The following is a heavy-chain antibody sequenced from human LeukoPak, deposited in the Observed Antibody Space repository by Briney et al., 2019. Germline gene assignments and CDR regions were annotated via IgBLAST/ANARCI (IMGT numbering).Heavy chain of an antibody. D-gene: IGHD6-13*01. CDR2: FNPEDGET. CDR3: ATIRKGIAAAGTTPSDY. CDR1: GYTLTELS. Sequence: GASVKVSCKVSGYTLTELSMHWVRQAPGKGLERKGGFNPEDGETIYAQKFQGRVTMTEDTSTDTAYMELSSLRSEDTAVYYCATIRKGIAAAGTTPSDYWGQGTLVTVSS. J-gene: IGHJ4*02. V-gene: IGHV1-24*01.